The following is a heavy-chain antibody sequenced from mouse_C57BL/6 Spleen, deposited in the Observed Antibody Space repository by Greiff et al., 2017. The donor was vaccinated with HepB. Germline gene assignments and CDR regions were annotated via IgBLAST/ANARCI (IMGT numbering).Heavy chain of an antibody. CDR2: ISSGSSTN. J-gene: IGHJ2*01. D-gene: IGHD1-1*01. CDR3: ATLYYDYFDY. Sequence: EVQGVESGGGLVKPGGSLKLSCAASGFTFSDYGMHWVRQAPEKGLEWVAYISSGSSTNYYADTVKGRFTISRDNAKNTLFLQMTSLRSEDTAMYYCATLYYDYFDYWGQGTTLTVAS. V-gene: IGHV5-17*01. CDR1: GFTFSDYG.